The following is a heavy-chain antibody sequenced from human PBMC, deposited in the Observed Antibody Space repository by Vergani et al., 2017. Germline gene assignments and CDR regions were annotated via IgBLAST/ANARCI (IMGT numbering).Heavy chain of an antibody. CDR2: IIPIFGTT. V-gene: IGHV1-69*13. CDR1: GGTFSSNS. J-gene: IGHJ4*02. CDR3: AVSSGYYSYYFDF. D-gene: IGHD3-22*01. Sequence: QGQLAQSGAEVKKPGSSVKVSCKASGGTFSSNSISWVRQPPGQGLEWMGRIIPIFGTTSYAQKFQGRVTILADEATSTAYMEMSSLRSEETAVYYCAVSSGYYSYYFDFWGQGTLVTVSS.